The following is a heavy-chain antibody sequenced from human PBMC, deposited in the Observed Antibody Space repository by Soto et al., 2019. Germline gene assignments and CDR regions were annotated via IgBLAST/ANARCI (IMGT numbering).Heavy chain of an antibody. Sequence: GESLKISCQGSGYAFSSYWIAWVRQMPGKGLEWMGIIYPGDSDTRYSPSFQGQVTISVGKSITTAYLQWSSLKASDTAMYYCARGYCNANICDPWFDPWGQGTLVTVSS. CDR2: IYPGDSDT. J-gene: IGHJ5*02. CDR3: ARGYCNANICDPWFDP. D-gene: IGHD2-15*01. CDR1: GYAFSSYW. V-gene: IGHV5-51*01.